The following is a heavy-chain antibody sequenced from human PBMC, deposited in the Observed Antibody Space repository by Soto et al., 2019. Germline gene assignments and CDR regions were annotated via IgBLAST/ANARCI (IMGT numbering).Heavy chain of an antibody. CDR3: TRGFLEWSLHYYYYGMDV. D-gene: IGHD3-3*01. Sequence: GGSLRLSCTASGFTFGGYAMSWVRQAPGKGLEWVGFIRSKAYGGTTEYAASVKGRFTISRDDSKSIAYLQMNSLKTEDTAVYYCTRGFLEWSLHYYYYGMDVWGQGTTVTVSS. J-gene: IGHJ6*02. CDR1: GFTFGGYA. CDR2: IRSKAYGGTT. V-gene: IGHV3-49*04.